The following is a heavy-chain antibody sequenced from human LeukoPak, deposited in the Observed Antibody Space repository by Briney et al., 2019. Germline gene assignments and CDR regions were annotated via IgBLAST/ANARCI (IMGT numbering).Heavy chain of an antibody. Sequence: GGCLRLSCAASGFTFVDYAMHWVRQAPGKGLEWVSGISWNSGIIGYADSVKGRFTISRDNAKNSLYLQMNSLRAEDTALYYCAKGRLLYYMDVWGKGTTVTVSS. V-gene: IGHV3-9*01. D-gene: IGHD3-22*01. CDR2: ISWNSGII. CDR3: AKGRLLYYMDV. J-gene: IGHJ6*03. CDR1: GFTFVDYA.